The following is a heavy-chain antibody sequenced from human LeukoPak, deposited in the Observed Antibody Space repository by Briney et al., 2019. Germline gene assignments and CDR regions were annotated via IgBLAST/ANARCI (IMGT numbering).Heavy chain of an antibody. V-gene: IGHV3-11*03. CDR3: ARLRGYSYCLDY. J-gene: IGHJ4*02. CDR2: ISSSRNFT. CDR1: GFSFSDYY. D-gene: IGHD5-18*01. Sequence: PGGSLRLSCAASGFSFSDYYMSWIRQAPGKGLEWVSYISSSRNFTHYADSVKGRFTISRDTSKNSLYLQMNSLRAEDTAVYYCARLRGYSYCLDYWGQGILVTVSS.